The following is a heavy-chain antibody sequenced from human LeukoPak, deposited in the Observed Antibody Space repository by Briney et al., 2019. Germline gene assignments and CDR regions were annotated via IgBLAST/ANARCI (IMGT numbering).Heavy chain of an antibody. CDR2: ISSSSSYI. V-gene: IGHV3-21*01. CDR1: GFTFSSYS. J-gene: IGHJ4*01. Sequence: PGGSLRLSCAASGFTFSSYSMNWVRQAPGKGLEWVSSISSSSSYIYYADSVKGRFTISRDNAKNSLYLQMNSLRAEDTAVYYCARGGIKSYGHLISRGFDYWGQGTLVTVSS. D-gene: IGHD5-18*01. CDR3: ARGGIKSYGHLISRGFDY.